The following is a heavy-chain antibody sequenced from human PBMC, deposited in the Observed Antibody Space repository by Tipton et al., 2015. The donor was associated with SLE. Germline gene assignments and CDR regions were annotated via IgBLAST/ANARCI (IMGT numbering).Heavy chain of an antibody. J-gene: IGHJ4*02. Sequence: SLRLSCAASGFALSSYAMHWVRQAPGKGLEWVAVISFDGTVKYYADSLKGRFTISRDNAKNSLYLQMNSLRVEDTALYYCARIGYSSSSFDYWGQGTLVTVPS. CDR1: GFALSSYA. D-gene: IGHD6-6*01. V-gene: IGHV3-30*04. CDR2: ISFDGTVK. CDR3: ARIGYSSSSFDY.